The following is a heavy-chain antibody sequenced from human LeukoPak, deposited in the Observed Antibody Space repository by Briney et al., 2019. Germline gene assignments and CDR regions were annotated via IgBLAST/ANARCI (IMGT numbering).Heavy chain of an antibody. CDR1: GGSISSYY. CDR2: IYYSGST. D-gene: IGHD3-3*01. CDR3: ARTPTYFGVVTNWFDH. J-gene: IGHJ5*02. V-gene: IGHV4-59*01. Sequence: SETLSLTCTVSGGSISSYYWSWIRQPPGKVLEWIGYIYYSGSTNYSPSLKSRVTISVDTSKNQFSLKLSSVTAADTAVYYCARTPTYFGVVTNWFDHWGQGTLVTVSS.